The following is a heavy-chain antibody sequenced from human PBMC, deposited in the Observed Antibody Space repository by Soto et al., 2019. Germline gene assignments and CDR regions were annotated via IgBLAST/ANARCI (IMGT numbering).Heavy chain of an antibody. D-gene: IGHD3-22*01. V-gene: IGHV1-2*02. CDR3: ARDLTDDDYDSSGYYHEATDY. J-gene: IGHJ4*02. CDR1: GDTLTGSC. Sequence: ASEKVSCNASGDTLTGSCMYWARQAPGQGLDWMGVSNPNSGGTNYAQKFQGRVTMTRDTSISTAYMELSRLRSDDTAVYYCARDLTDDDYDSSGYYHEATDYWGQGTLVTVSS. CDR2: SNPNSGGT.